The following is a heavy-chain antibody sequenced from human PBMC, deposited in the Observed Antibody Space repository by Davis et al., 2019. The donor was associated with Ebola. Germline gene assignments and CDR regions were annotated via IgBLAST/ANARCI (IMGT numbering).Heavy chain of an antibody. CDR1: GFLSSDFA. CDR2: FSVPGLT. D-gene: IGHD3-16*01. J-gene: IGHJ4*02. CDR3: AKDIQGGSSYLDY. Sequence: PGGSLTLSCTGSGFLSSDFAMSWVCQAPGKGLEWISAFSVPGLTHYADPVKGRFTISRDISKNTVYLQMNSLRVEDTAIYYCAKDIQGGSSYLDYWGQGTQVTVSS. V-gene: IGHV3-23*01.